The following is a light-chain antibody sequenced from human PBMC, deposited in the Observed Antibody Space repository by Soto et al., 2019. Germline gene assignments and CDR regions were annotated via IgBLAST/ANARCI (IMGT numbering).Light chain of an antibody. V-gene: IGKV3-11*01. Sequence: EIVLTQPPATLSLSPGERATLSCRASQSVRTYLAWYQQKPGQAPRLLIHDVSDRATGIPARFSGSGSGTDFTLTISSLEPEDFAVYYCQQRSSWPLTFGG. J-gene: IGKJ4*01. CDR1: QSVRTY. CDR2: DVS. CDR3: QQRSSWPLT.